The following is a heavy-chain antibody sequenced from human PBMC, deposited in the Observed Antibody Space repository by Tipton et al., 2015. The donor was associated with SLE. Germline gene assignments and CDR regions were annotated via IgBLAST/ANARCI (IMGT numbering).Heavy chain of an antibody. CDR1: GGSFSGYY. CDR2: INHSGST. J-gene: IGHJ4*02. D-gene: IGHD6-13*01. Sequence: GLVKPSETLSLTCAVYGGSFSGYYWSWIRQPPGKGLEWIGEINHSGSTNYNPSLKSRVTISVDTSKNQFSLKLSSVTAADTAVYYCRAYSSSWPGDYWGQGTLVTVSS. V-gene: IGHV4-34*01. CDR3: RAYSSSWPGDY.